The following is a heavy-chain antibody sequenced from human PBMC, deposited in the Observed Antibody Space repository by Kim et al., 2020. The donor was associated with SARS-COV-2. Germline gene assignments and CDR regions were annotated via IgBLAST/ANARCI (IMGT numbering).Heavy chain of an antibody. CDR3: ARVRVVRGVKLFDY. CDR1: GGSISSYY. CDR2: IYYSGST. J-gene: IGHJ4*02. Sequence: SETLSLTCTVSGGSISSYYWSWIRQPPGKGLEWIGYIYYSGSTNYNPSLKSRVTISVDTSKNQFSLKLSSVTAADTAVYYCARVRVVRGVKLFDYWGQGTLVTVSS. D-gene: IGHD3-10*01. V-gene: IGHV4-59*01.